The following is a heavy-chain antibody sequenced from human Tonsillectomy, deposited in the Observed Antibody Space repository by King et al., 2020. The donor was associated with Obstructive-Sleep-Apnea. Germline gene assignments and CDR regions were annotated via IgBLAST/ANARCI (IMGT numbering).Heavy chain of an antibody. CDR3: ARGLTSAGTRGWYFDL. D-gene: IGHD6-13*01. J-gene: IGHJ2*01. Sequence: VQLQESGPGLVKPSETLSLTCTVSGGSISSYYWSWIRQPPGKGLEWIGYIFYSGSTNYNPSLKSRVPISVDTSKNQFSLKLSPVTAADTAVYYCARGLTSAGTRGWYFDLWGRGTLVTVSS. CDR2: IFYSGST. V-gene: IGHV4-59*01. CDR1: GGSISSYY.